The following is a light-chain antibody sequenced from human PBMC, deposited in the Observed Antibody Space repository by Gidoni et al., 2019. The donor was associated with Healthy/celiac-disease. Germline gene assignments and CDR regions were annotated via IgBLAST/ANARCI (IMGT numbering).Light chain of an antibody. V-gene: IGKV1-33*01. CDR1: QDISNY. CDR3: QQYDNLCLT. J-gene: IGKJ4*01. CDR2: DAS. Sequence: DIQMTQSPSSLSASVGDRVTITCQASQDISNYLNWYQQKPGKAPKLLNYDASNLETGVPSRFSGSGSGTDFTFTISSLQPEDIATYYCQQYDNLCLTFGGGTKVEIK.